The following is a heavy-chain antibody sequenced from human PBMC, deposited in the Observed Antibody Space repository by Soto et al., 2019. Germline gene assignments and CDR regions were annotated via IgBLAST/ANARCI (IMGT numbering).Heavy chain of an antibody. D-gene: IGHD6-19*01. CDR2: ISGSGGGT. V-gene: IGHV3-23*01. CDR3: ARAPYSNGWYRFDL. Sequence: GGSLRLSCAASGFTFGNYAMTWVRQAPGKGLECVSRISGSGGGTYYADSVKGRFTISRDNAKKLLYLQMNGLRAEDTALYYCARAPYSNGWYRFDLWGQGTLVTDSS. CDR1: GFTFGNYA. J-gene: IGHJ4*02.